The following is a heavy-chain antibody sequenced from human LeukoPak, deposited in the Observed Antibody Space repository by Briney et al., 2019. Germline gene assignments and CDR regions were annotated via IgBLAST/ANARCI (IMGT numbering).Heavy chain of an antibody. CDR1: GFTFSSYA. Sequence: PGGSLRLSCAASGFTFSSYAMSWVRQAPGKGLEWVSVISGSGGNTYYADSVKGRFTISRDNSKNTLYLQMNSLTAEDTAVYYCAKAGGGYSYGSLDYWGQGTLVTVSS. D-gene: IGHD5-18*01. J-gene: IGHJ4*02. V-gene: IGHV3-23*01. CDR3: AKAGGGYSYGSLDY. CDR2: ISGSGGNT.